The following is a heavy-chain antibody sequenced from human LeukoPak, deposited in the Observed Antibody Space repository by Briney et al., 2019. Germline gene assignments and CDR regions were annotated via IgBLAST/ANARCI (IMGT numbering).Heavy chain of an antibody. CDR3: ARDRYSSSWYSDY. V-gene: IGHV7-4-1*02. CDR1: GYIFTNYG. J-gene: IGHJ4*02. D-gene: IGHD6-13*01. Sequence: GASVKVSCKASGYIFTNYGMHWVRQAPGQGLEWMGWINTNTGNPTYAQGFTGRFVFSLDTSVSTAYLQISSLKAEDTAVYYCARDRYSSSWYSDYWGQGTLVTYSS. CDR2: INTNTGNP.